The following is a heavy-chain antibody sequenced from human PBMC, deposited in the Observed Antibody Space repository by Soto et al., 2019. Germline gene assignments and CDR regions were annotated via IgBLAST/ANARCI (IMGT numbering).Heavy chain of an antibody. CDR2: INHSGST. D-gene: IGHD2-8*02. V-gene: IGHV4-34*01. J-gene: IGHJ4*02. CDR1: GGSFSGYY. Sequence: QVQLQQWGAGLLKPSETLSLTCAVYGGSFSGYYWTWIRQPPGTGLEWMGEINHSGSTNYNPSLKSRVTISVDTSKNQFSLTLTSVTAADTAVYSCARDKITGLFDYWGQGTLVTVSS. CDR3: ARDKITGLFDY.